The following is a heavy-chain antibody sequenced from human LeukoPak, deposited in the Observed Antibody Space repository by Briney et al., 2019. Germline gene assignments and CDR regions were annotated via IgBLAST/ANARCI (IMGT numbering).Heavy chain of an antibody. Sequence: GGSLRLSCAASGFTFSNYAVTWVRQAPGKGLEWVSTIIDDGRTYYTDSVEGRFTVSRDDSKDTLYLQMNRLRAEDTAVYYCASGAGAQRVDWFDPWGQGTLVTVSS. V-gene: IGHV3-23*01. D-gene: IGHD3-3*01. CDR3: ASGAGAQRVDWFDP. CDR2: IIDDGRT. J-gene: IGHJ5*02. CDR1: GFTFSNYA.